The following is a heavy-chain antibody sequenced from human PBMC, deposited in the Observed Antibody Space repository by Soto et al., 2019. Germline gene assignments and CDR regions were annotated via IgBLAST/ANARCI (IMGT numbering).Heavy chain of an antibody. J-gene: IGHJ4*02. CDR3: TRLDISGNYYDY. D-gene: IGHD3-22*01. CDR1: GLTLNGSA. Sequence: GANLRLSSAASGLTLNGSAMPWVRQASGKGLEWVGRIRSKAFSYATAYAASVKGRFTISRDDSKNTAYLQMTSLKTEDTAVYYCTRLDISGNYYDYWGQGT. V-gene: IGHV3-73*01. CDR2: IRSKAFSYAT.